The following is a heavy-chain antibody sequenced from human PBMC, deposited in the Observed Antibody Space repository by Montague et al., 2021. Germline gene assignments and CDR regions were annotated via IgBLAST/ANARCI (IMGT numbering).Heavy chain of an antibody. CDR3: AKDRDGSTWYGINYMDV. V-gene: IGHV3-23*01. D-gene: IGHD6-13*01. CDR2: ISVSGT. Sequence: SLRLSCAASGFTFSSHAMTWVRQAPGKGLEWVSGISVSGTYYADSVKGRFTISRDNSENTLYLQMNSLGAEDTAVYYCAKDRDGSTWYGINYMDVWGKGTTVSVSS. CDR1: GFTFSSHA. J-gene: IGHJ6*03.